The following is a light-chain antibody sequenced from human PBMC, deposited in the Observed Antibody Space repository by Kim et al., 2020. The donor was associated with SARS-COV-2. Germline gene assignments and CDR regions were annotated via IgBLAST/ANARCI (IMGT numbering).Light chain of an antibody. CDR1: SSNVGGNI. CDR2: NHS. CDR3: AAWDDSLNYV. Sequence: QSVLTQPPSASGTPGQRVTISCSGSSSNVGGNIVNRYQKLPGRAPKLLIYNHSQRPSGVPDRFSGSKSGTSASLAISGLQSEDEADYYCAAWDDSLNYVFGTGTKFT. V-gene: IGLV1-44*01. J-gene: IGLJ1*01.